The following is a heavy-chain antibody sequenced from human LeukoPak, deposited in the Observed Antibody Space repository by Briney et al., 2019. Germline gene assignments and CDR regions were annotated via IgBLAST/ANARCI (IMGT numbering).Heavy chain of an antibody. D-gene: IGHD6-13*01. CDR3: ARGPAAHIIPFDY. Sequence: GRSLRLSCGASGFTFSSYAMHWVRQAPGKGLEWVAVISYDGSNKYYADSVKGRFAISRDNSKNTLYLQMNSLRAEDTAVYYCARGPAAHIIPFDYWGQGTLVTVSS. CDR2: ISYDGSNK. V-gene: IGHV3-30*09. CDR1: GFTFSSYA. J-gene: IGHJ4*02.